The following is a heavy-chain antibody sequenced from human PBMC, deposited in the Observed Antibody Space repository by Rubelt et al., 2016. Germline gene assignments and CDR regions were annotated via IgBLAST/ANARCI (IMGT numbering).Heavy chain of an antibody. CDR3: ARSAGTTELAYYGIDV. V-gene: IGHV1-8*01. J-gene: IGHJ6*02. D-gene: IGHD1-7*01. CDR2: MNPNSGNT. CDR1: D. Sequence: DINWVRQATGQGLEWMGWMNPNSGNTGYAQKFQGRVTMTRNTSISTAYMELSSLRSEDTAVYYCARSAGTTELAYYGIDVWGQGTTVTVSS.